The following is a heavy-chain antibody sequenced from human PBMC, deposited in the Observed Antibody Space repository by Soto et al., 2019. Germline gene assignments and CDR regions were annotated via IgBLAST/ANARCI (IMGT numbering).Heavy chain of an antibody. Sequence: GASVKVSCKASGYTFTSYGISWVRQAPGQGLEWMGWISAYNGNTNYAQKLQGRVTMTTDTSTSTAYMELRSLRSDDTAVYYCGREVMYYGDYVSVSYNWFDPWGQGTLVTVSS. D-gene: IGHD4-17*01. CDR2: ISAYNGNT. CDR1: GYTFTSYG. CDR3: GREVMYYGDYVSVSYNWFDP. V-gene: IGHV1-18*01. J-gene: IGHJ5*02.